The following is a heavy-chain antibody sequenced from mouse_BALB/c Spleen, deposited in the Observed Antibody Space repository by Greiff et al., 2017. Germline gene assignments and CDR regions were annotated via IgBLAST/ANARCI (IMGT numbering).Heavy chain of an antibody. D-gene: IGHD1-1*01. J-gene: IGHJ4*01. CDR1: GYSITSDYA. CDR3: ARSDYYGSSYVAMDY. Sequence: DVQLQESGPGLVKPSQSLSLTCTVTGYSITSDYAWNWIRQFPGNKLEWMGYISYSGSTSYNPSLKSRISITRDTSKNQFFLQLNSVTTEDTATYYCARSDYYGSSYVAMDYWGQGTSVTVSS. CDR2: ISYSGST. V-gene: IGHV3-2*02.